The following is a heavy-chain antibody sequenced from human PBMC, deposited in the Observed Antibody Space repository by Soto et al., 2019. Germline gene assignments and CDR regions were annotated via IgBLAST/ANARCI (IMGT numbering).Heavy chain of an antibody. CDR2: ITISGDSI. CDR3: ARLPKGSRVTS. V-gene: IGHV3-48*02. Sequence: EVQLLESGGGLIHPGGSLRLSCVASGFRFSDHSMNWVRQAPGKGLEWVSYITISGDSIYYADSVKGRFTVSRDNAKNSLFLHMNSLRDEDTAVYYCARLPKGSRVTSWGQGNLVTVSS. D-gene: IGHD4-17*01. J-gene: IGHJ4*02. CDR1: GFRFSDHS.